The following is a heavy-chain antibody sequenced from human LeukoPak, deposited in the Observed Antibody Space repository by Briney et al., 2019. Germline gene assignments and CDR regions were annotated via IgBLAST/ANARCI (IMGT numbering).Heavy chain of an antibody. D-gene: IGHD2-2*01. CDR1: GGSISSSSYY. V-gene: IGHV4-39*01. J-gene: IGHJ5*02. Sequence: KPSETLSLTCTVYGGSISSSSYYWGWIRQPPGKGLEWIGSSYYSGSTYYNPSLKSRVTISVDTSKNQFSLKLSSVTAADTAVYYCARRVIVVVPAAFNWFDPWGQGTLVTVSS. CDR3: ARRVIVVVPAAFNWFDP. CDR2: SYYSGST.